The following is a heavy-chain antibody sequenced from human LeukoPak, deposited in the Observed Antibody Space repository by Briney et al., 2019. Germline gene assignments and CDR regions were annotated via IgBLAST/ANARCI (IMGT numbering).Heavy chain of an antibody. V-gene: IGHV3-23*01. Sequence: PGGSLTLSCAASGFTLSSYAMSWVRHARGRAGVWWSDLSGSGGGRYYADYVKGRFTISRDNSKNTLYLQMNNLRAEDTAVYYCAKGVDASGIYYYFYMDVWGKGTTVTVSS. J-gene: IGHJ6*03. CDR2: LSGSGGGR. CDR3: AKGVDASGIYYYFYMDV. CDR1: GFTLSSYA. D-gene: IGHD3-16*01.